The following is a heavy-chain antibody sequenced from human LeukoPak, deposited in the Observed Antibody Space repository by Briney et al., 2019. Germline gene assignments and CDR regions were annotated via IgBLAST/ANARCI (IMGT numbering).Heavy chain of an antibody. CDR3: ARVTYYYGSGNWFDP. J-gene: IGHJ5*02. V-gene: IGHV4-39*07. CDR2: IYYSGST. CDR1: GGSISSSSYY. D-gene: IGHD3-10*01. Sequence: SETLSLTCTVSGGSISSSSYYWGWIRQPPGKGLEWIGSIYYSGSTYYNPSLKSRVTISVDRSKNQFSLKLSSVTAADTAVYYCARVTYYYGSGNWFDPWGQGTLVTVSS.